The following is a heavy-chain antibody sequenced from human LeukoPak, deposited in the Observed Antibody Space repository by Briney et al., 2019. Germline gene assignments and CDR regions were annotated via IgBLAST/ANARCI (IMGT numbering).Heavy chain of an antibody. V-gene: IGHV1-2*02. CDR1: GYTFTGYY. CDR2: INPNRGGT. Sequence: ASVKVSCKASGYTFTGYYMHWVRQAPGQGLEWMGWINPNRGGTNYAQKFQGRVTMTRDTSISTAYMELSRLRSDDTAVYYCAREYSSSSGYYWGQGTLVTVSS. D-gene: IGHD6-6*01. CDR3: AREYSSSSGYY. J-gene: IGHJ4*02.